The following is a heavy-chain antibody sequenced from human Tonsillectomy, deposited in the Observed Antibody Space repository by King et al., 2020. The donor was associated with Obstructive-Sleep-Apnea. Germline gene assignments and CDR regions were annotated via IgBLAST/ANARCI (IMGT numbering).Heavy chain of an antibody. CDR3: AKDRDSSGYGYY. V-gene: IGHV3-23*04. CDR1: GFTFSNYA. J-gene: IGHJ4*02. Sequence: VQLVESGGGLVQPGGSLRLSCAASGFTFSNYAMTWVRQAPGKGLEWVSTISGGGGSTYYADSVKGRFTISRDNSKNTLYLQMDSLRADDTAVYYCAKDRDSSGYGYYWGQGTLVTVSA. D-gene: IGHD3-22*01. CDR2: ISGGGGST.